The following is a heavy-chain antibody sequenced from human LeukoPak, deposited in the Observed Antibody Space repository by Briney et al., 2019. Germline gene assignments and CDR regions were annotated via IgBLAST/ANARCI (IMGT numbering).Heavy chain of an antibody. J-gene: IGHJ5*02. CDR2: INHSGST. CDR3: ARPRYDSSGYYPGWFDP. D-gene: IGHD3-22*01. CDR1: GGSFSGYY. Sequence: PSETLSLTCAVYGGSFSGYYWSWIRQPPGKGLEWIGEINHSGSTNYNPSLKSRVTISVDTSKNQFPLKLSSVTAADTAVYYCARPRYDSSGYYPGWFDPWGQGTLVTVSS. V-gene: IGHV4-34*01.